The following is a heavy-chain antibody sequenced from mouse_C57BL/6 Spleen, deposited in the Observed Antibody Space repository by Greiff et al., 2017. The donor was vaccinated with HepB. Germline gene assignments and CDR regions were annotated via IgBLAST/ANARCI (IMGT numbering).Heavy chain of an antibody. J-gene: IGHJ4*01. CDR1: GYTFTSYW. D-gene: IGHD3-1*01. CDR3: ARSGTGDAMDY. V-gene: IGHV1-69*01. CDR2: IDPSDSYT. Sequence: QVQLKQPGAELVMPGASVKLSCKASGYTFTSYWMHWVKQRPGQGLEWIGEIDPSDSYTNYNQKFKGKSTLTVDKSSSIAYMQLSSLTSEDSAVYYCARSGTGDAMDYWGQGTSVTVSS.